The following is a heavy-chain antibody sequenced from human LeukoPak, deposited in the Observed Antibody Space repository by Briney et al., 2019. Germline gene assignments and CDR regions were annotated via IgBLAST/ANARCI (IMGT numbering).Heavy chain of an antibody. J-gene: IGHJ4*02. CDR2: INPSGGST. CDR1: GYTFTSYY. CDR3: ARGGTYYYDSSGYYHDFDY. V-gene: IGHV1-46*01. Sequence: GASVKVSCKASGYTFTSYYMHWVRQAPGQGLEWMGIINPSGGSTSYAQKFQGRVTMTRDTSTSTVYMELSSLRSEDTAVYYYARGGTYYYDSSGYYHDFDYWGQGTLVTVSS. D-gene: IGHD3-22*01.